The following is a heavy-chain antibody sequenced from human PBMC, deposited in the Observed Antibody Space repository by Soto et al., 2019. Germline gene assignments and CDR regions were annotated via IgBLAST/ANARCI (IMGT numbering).Heavy chain of an antibody. CDR2: IWYDGSNK. CDR3: ARDGSGSTHQFDY. J-gene: IGHJ4*02. V-gene: IGHV3-33*01. Sequence: GGSLRLSCASSVFTFSTYGMHCVRHSPGKGLEWVAVIWYDGSNKYYADSVKGRFTISRDNSKNTLYLQMNSLRAEDTAVYYCARDGSGSTHQFDYWGQGTLVTVTS. CDR1: VFTFSTYG. D-gene: IGHD1-26*01.